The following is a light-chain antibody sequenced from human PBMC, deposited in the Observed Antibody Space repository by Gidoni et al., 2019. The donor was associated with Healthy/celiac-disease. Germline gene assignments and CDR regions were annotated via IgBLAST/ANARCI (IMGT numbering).Light chain of an antibody. CDR3: QVWDSSTDQEV. CDR2: DDS. J-gene: IGLJ2*01. CDR1: NIESKS. V-gene: IGLV3-21*02. Sequence: SYVLTPPPSVSVAPGQTARITCGGDNIESKSVHWYQQKPGQAPVLVVYDDSDRPSGIPERFSGSNSGNTATLTISRVEAGDEADYYCQVWDSSTDQEVFGGGTKLTVL.